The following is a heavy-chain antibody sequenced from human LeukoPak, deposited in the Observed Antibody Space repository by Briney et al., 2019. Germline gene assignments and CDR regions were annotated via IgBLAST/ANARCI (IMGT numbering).Heavy chain of an antibody. CDR2: ISYDGSNK. Sequence: GRSLRLSCAASGFTFSSYAMHWVRQAPGKGLEWVAVISYDGSNKYYADSVKGRFTISRDNSKNTLYLQMNSLRAEDTAVYYCAREPRSGSYWDCWGQGTLVTVSS. CDR1: GFTFSSYA. V-gene: IGHV3-30*04. D-gene: IGHD1-26*01. J-gene: IGHJ4*02. CDR3: AREPRSGSYWDC.